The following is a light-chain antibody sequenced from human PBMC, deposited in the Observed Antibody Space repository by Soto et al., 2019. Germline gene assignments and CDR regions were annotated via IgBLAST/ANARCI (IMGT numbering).Light chain of an antibody. J-gene: IGKJ4*01. CDR3: QQYNEWPPLT. CDR2: GAS. V-gene: IGKV3-15*01. CDR1: QSVRSN. Sequence: EIVMTQSPGTLSVSPGERVTLSCRASQSVRSNLAWYQQRPGQGPRLLIFGASTRATGIPSRFSGSGSGTEFTLIISSLQSEDFAVYFCQQYNEWPPLTFGGGTKVEIK.